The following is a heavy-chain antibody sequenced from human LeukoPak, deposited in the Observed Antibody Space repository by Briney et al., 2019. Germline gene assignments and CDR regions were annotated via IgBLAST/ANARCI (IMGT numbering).Heavy chain of an antibody. CDR2: INPNSGGT. J-gene: IGHJ4*02. CDR1: GYTFTGYY. D-gene: IGHD1-1*01. Sequence: ASVKVSCKASGYTFTGYYMHWVRQAPGQGLGWMGWINPNSGGTNYAQEFQGRVTMTRDTSISTAYMELSRLRSDDTAVYYWARNEGPESYWGQGTLVTVSS. V-gene: IGHV1-2*02. CDR3: ARNEGPESY.